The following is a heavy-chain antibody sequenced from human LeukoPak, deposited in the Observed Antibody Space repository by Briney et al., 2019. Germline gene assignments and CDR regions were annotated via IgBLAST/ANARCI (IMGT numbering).Heavy chain of an antibody. CDR1: GGSISSGGYY. J-gene: IGHJ4*02. Sequence: PSETLSLTCTVSGGSISSGGYYWSWIRQPPGKGLEWIGFIHHSGNTYYNPSLKSRVTISVDRSNNQFSLKLRSVTAADTAVYYCARADSSGWHYFDYWGQGTLVTVSS. D-gene: IGHD6-19*01. CDR3: ARADSSGWHYFDY. V-gene: IGHV4-30-2*01. CDR2: IHHSGNT.